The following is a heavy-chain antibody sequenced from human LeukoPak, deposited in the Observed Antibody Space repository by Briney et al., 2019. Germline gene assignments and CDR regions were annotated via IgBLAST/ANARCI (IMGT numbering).Heavy chain of an antibody. J-gene: IGHJ4*02. CDR1: GFTFSSYA. V-gene: IGHV3-23*01. CDR2: ISGSGGST. D-gene: IGHD3-10*01. Sequence: PGGSLRLSCAASGFTFSSYAMSWVRQAPGKGLEWVSAISGSGGSTYYADSVKGRFTISRDNSRNTLYLQMNSLRAEDTAVYYCAKLILGSYYNQKSYYFDYWDQGTLVTVSS. CDR3: AKLILGSYYNQKSYYFDY.